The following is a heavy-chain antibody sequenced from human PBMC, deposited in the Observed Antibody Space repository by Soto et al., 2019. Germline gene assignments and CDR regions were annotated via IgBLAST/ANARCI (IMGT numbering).Heavy chain of an antibody. CDR2: VYYSGST. V-gene: IGHV4-39*01. J-gene: IGHJ4*02. D-gene: IGHD3-9*01. CDR3: GRLEGLATISYYFDY. CDR1: GGSVSSSSYY. Sequence: SETLSLTCTVSGGSVSSSSYYWGWVRQPPGKGLEWIGSVYYSGSTYYNPSLESRVTISVDKSKNQFSLKLMSLSAADTVVYYCGRLEGLATISYYFDYWGQGALVTVSS.